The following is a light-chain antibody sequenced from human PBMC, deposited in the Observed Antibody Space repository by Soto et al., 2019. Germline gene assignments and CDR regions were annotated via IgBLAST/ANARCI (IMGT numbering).Light chain of an antibody. CDR3: QQYSNYSAT. Sequence: DVQMTQSPSTLSASVGDRVTITCRASQSISDWLAWFQQKPGQAPRLLIYDASSLQSGVPSRFSGSGSGTEFTLTINSLQPDDFATYFCQQYSNYSATFGQGTK. CDR1: QSISDW. J-gene: IGKJ1*01. V-gene: IGKV1-5*01. CDR2: DAS.